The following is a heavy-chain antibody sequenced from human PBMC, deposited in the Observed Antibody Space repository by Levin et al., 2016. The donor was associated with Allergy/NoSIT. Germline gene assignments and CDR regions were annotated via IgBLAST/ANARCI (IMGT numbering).Heavy chain of an antibody. D-gene: IGHD4-17*01. V-gene: IGHV4-34*01. J-gene: IGHJ4*02. Sequence: SETLSLTCAVYGGSFSGYYWSWIRQPPGKGLEWIGSIYYSGSTYYNPSLKSRVTISVDTSKNQFSLKLSSVTAADTAVYYCATHMTTVTYFDYWGQGTLVTVSS. CDR2: IYYSGST. CDR3: ATHMTTVTYFDY. CDR1: GGSFSGYY.